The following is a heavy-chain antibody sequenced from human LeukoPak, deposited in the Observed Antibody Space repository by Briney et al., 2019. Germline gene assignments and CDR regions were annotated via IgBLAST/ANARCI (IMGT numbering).Heavy chain of an antibody. CDR3: AKDASSRGVLLWFGELLPGWFDP. Sequence: GGSLRLSCAVSGCTFSSYAMNWVRQAPGKGLEWVSAISGSGGSTYYADSVKGRFTISRDNSKNTLYLQMNSLRAEDTAVYYCAKDASSRGVLLWFGELLPGWFDPWGQGTLVTVSS. CDR1: GCTFSSYA. CDR2: ISGSGGST. D-gene: IGHD3-10*01. J-gene: IGHJ5*02. V-gene: IGHV3-23*01.